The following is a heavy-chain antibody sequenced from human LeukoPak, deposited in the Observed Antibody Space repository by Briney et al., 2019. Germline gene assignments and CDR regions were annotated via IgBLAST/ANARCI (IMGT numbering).Heavy chain of an antibody. CDR2: IKSKTDGGTT. CDR3: VGSYLGY. V-gene: IGHV3-15*01. J-gene: IGHJ4*02. CDR1: GLTFSNTW. D-gene: IGHD3-10*01. Sequence: GGSLRLSCAASGLTFSNTWMTWVRQAPGKGLEWVGRIKSKTDGGTTDYSTPVKGRFTISRDDSKNTLYLQMNSLKAEDTAVYYCVGSYLGYWGQGTLVTVSS.